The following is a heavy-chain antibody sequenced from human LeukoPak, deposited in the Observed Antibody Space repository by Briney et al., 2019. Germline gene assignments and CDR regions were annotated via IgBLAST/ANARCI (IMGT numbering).Heavy chain of an antibody. CDR2: IYHSGST. Sequence: SQTLSLTCTVSGGSISSGGYYWSWIRQPPGKGLEWIGYIYHSGSTYYNPSLKSRVTISVDRSKNQFSLKLSSVTAADTAVYYCARNRDGYNSFDYWGQGTLVTVSS. D-gene: IGHD5-24*01. J-gene: IGHJ4*02. CDR1: GGSISSGGYY. V-gene: IGHV4-30-2*01. CDR3: ARNRDGYNSFDY.